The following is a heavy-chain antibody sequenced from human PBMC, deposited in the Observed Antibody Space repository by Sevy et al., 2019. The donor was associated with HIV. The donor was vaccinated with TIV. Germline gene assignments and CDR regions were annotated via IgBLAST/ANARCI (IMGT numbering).Heavy chain of an antibody. CDR1: GFTFSSYD. Sequence: GGSLLSCTASGFTFSSYDMNWVRQAPGKGLEWVSKISSSGSSIYYADSVKGRFTISRDNAKNSLNLQMNSLRAEDTAVYYCTRNGGAFDNGFDPWGQGTLVTVSS. CDR2: ISSSGSSI. CDR3: TRNGGAFDNGFDP. D-gene: IGHD2-8*01. V-gene: IGHV3-48*03. J-gene: IGHJ5*02.